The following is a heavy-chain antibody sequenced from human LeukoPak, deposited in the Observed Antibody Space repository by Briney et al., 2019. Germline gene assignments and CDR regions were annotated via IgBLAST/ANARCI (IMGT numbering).Heavy chain of an antibody. CDR1: GGSISSYY. Sequence: SETLSLTCTVSGGSISSYYWSWIRQPPGKGLEWIGYIYYSWSTNYNPSLKSRVTISVDTSKNQFSLKLSSVTAADTAVYYCARDLCGGDCEAFDIWGQGTMVTVSS. V-gene: IGHV4-59*01. J-gene: IGHJ3*02. D-gene: IGHD2-21*01. CDR2: IYYSWST. CDR3: ARDLCGGDCEAFDI.